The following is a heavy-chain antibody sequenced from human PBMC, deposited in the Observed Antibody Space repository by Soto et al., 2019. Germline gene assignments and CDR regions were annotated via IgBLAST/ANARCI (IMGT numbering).Heavy chain of an antibody. V-gene: IGHV3-33*01. Sequence: QVQLVESGGGVVQPGRSLRLSCAASGFTFSDYGIHWVRQAPDKGLEWVALIWYDGSNEYYADSVKGRFTISRDNSKNTLYLQMNSLRAEDTAVYYCAAINYDIFTGYFSDYWGQGTLVTVSS. J-gene: IGHJ4*02. CDR2: IWYDGSNE. CDR3: AAINYDIFTGYFSDY. D-gene: IGHD3-9*01. CDR1: GFTFSDYG.